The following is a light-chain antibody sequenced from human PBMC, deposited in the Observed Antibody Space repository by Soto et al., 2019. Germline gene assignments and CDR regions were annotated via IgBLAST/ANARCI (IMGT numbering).Light chain of an antibody. J-gene: IGKJ4*01. CDR3: QESYTTPLP. CDR2: AAS. Sequence: DIQMTQSPSSLSASVGDRVTITCRASQTISAYLNWYQQKPGRAPKLLIYAASSLQSGVPSRFSGSGSGTDFTLTISSLQPEDFATYYCQESYTTPLPVGGGTKVEI. CDR1: QTISAY. V-gene: IGKV1-39*01.